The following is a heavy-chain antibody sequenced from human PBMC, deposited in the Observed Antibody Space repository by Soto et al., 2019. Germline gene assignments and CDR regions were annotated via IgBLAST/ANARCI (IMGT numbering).Heavy chain of an antibody. V-gene: IGHV3-21*01. CDR2: ISSSSSYI. CDR3: ARGLGGSLDY. Sequence: PGGSLRLSCAASGFTFSSYSMNWVRQAPGKGLEWVSSISSSSSYIYHADSVKGRFTISRDNAKNSLYLQMNSLRAEDTAVYYCARGLGGSLDYWGQGTLVTVSS. CDR1: GFTFSSYS. J-gene: IGHJ4*02. D-gene: IGHD1-26*01.